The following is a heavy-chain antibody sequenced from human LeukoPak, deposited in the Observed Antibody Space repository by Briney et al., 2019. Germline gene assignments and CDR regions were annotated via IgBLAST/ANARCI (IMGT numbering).Heavy chain of an antibody. Sequence: SETLSLTCAVYGGSFSGYYWSWIRQPPGKGLEWIGNFHYSGSTYYNPSLKSRVTRSVDTSKNQFSLRLSSVTAADTAVYYCARQVTFGYAYAYYFDFWGQGALVTVSS. CDR2: FHYSGST. D-gene: IGHD3-16*01. J-gene: IGHJ4*02. CDR3: ARQVTFGYAYAYYFDF. V-gene: IGHV4-34*01. CDR1: GGSFSGYY.